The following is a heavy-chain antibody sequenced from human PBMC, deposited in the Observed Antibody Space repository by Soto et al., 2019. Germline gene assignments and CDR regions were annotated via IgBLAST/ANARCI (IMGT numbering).Heavy chain of an antibody. J-gene: IGHJ3*02. CDR2: VSHSGGT. CDR1: GGSVSGDNSY. Sequence: QVQIQQWGAGLLKPSETLSLTCAVYGGSVSGDNSYWSWIRQPPGKGLEWIGEVSHSGGTHFNPSLKSRLTRPVETSTNQVAVKMGYVSAADTALYYWARVQWVTARTVVDAFDIWGPGTMVTVSS. V-gene: IGHV4-34*01. CDR3: ARVQWVTARTVVDAFDI. D-gene: IGHD2-21*02.